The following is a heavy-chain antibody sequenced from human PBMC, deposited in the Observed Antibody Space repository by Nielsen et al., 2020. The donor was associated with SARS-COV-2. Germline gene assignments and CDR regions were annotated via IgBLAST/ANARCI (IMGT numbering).Heavy chain of an antibody. J-gene: IGHJ6*02. CDR3: ARDQVRIAAARPAGIYYYYGMDV. Sequence: WVRQAPGQGLEWMGWISAYNGNTNYAQKLQGRVTMTTDTSTSTAYMELRSLRSDDTAVYYCARDQVRIAAARPAGIYYYYGMDVWGQGTTVTVSS. V-gene: IGHV1-18*01. D-gene: IGHD6-13*01. CDR2: ISAYNGNT.